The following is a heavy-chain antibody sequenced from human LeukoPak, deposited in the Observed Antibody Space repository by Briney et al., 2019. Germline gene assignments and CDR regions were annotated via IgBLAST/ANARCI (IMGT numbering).Heavy chain of an antibody. CDR2: IYTSGST. J-gene: IGHJ6*03. D-gene: IGHD3-16*01. V-gene: IGHV4-61*02. Sequence: SQTLSLTCTVSGGSISSGSYYWSWIRQPAGKGLEWIGRIYTSGSTNYNPSLKSRVTISVDTSKNQFSLKLSSVTAADTAVYYCARDLASGERGYYYYYMDVWGKGTTVTVSS. CDR3: ARDLASGERGYYYYYMDV. CDR1: GGSISSGSYY.